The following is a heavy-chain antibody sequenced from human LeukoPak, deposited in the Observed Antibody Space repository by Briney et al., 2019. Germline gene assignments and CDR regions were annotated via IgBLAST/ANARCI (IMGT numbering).Heavy chain of an antibody. Sequence: SETLSLTCTVSGGSISSSSYYWGWIRQPPGKVLEWIGSIYYSGSTYYNPSLKSRVTISVDTSKNQFSLKLSSVTAADTAVYYCARQPTWIQLWLGWFDPWGQGTLVTVSS. CDR2: IYYSGST. J-gene: IGHJ5*02. CDR3: ARQPTWIQLWLGWFDP. CDR1: GGSISSSSYY. V-gene: IGHV4-39*01. D-gene: IGHD5-18*01.